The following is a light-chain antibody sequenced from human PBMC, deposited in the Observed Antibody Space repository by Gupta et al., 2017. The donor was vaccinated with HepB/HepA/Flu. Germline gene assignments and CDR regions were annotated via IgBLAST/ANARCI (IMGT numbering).Light chain of an antibody. V-gene: IGKV1-12*01. Sequence: THITQSPSSASAAEGDRVTITCRASQSISIWLAWYQQKPGKAPKLLIYAASNLQSGVPSRFSGSGSGTDFTLTISSLQPEDFATYYCQQAHSLPITFGQGTRLEIK. CDR3: QQAHSLPIT. J-gene: IGKJ5*01. CDR1: QSISIW. CDR2: AAS.